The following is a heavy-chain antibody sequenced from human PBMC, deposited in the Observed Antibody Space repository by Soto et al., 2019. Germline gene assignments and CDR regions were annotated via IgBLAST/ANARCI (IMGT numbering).Heavy chain of an antibody. J-gene: IGHJ4*02. D-gene: IGHD5-12*01. Sequence: QVQLRESGPELVKPSQTLSLSCSVSGASIAGGSYYWSWIRQPPGKGLEWIGYIPSRGRPFYNPSLPSRVTMSADTPNKHRALQTTSVTAADTAVYYCARDQYSGYDVALWGQGTLVTVSS. V-gene: IGHV4-30-4*01. CDR3: ARDQYSGYDVAL. CDR1: GASIAGGSYY. CDR2: IPSRGRP.